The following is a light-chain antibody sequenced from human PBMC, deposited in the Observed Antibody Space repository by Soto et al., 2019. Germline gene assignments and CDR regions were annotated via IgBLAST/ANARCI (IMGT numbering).Light chain of an antibody. CDR2: DAS. Sequence: VLTQSPGTLSLSPGEIATLSCRANQNLGDGRLAWYQQKPGQPTTLLIYDASTRATGIPDRFSGSGSGTDFTLTISRLEPEDFAVYYCQEHASILGQGTRLEIK. CDR3: QEHASI. V-gene: IGKV3-20*01. J-gene: IGKJ5*01. CDR1: QNLGDGR.